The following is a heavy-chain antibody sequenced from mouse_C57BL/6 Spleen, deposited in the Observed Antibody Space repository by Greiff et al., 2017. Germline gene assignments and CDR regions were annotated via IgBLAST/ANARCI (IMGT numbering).Heavy chain of an antibody. J-gene: IGHJ1*03. V-gene: IGHV5-9-1*02. D-gene: IGHD1-1*01. CDR1: GFTFSSYA. Sequence: EVKLVESGEGLVKPGGSLKLSCAASGFTFSSYAMSWVRQTPEKRLEWVAYISSGGDYIYYADTVKGRFTISRDNARNTLYLQMSSLKSEDTAMYYGTRDEYYGSSGYFDVWGTGTTVTVSS. CDR2: ISSGGDYI. CDR3: TRDEYYGSSGYFDV.